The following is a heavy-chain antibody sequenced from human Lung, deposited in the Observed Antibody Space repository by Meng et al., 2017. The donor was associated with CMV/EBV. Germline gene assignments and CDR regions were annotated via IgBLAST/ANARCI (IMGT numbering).Heavy chain of an antibody. CDR3: AKSSNSVPRWLDS. CDR1: GFNFKSYG. D-gene: IGHD2-15*01. Sequence: GGSLRLSCAASGFNFKSYGMHWVRQAPGKGLEWVAFIRYDGSNKNYEESVKGRFTISRDNSKNTLYLQMNSLTVEDTALYYCAKSSNSVPRWLDSWGQGALVTVSS. J-gene: IGHJ5*01. V-gene: IGHV3-30*02. CDR2: IRYDGSNK.